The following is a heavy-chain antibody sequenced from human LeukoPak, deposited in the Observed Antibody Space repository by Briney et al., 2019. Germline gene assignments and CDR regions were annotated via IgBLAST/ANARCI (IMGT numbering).Heavy chain of an antibody. V-gene: IGHV1-69*13. CDR3: ARGGRSGSPGLYYYYGMDV. J-gene: IGHJ6*02. CDR1: GGTFSSYA. Sequence: SVKVSCKASGGTFSSYAISWVRQAPGQGLEWMGGIIPIFGTASYAQKFQGRVTITADESTSTAYMELSSLRSEDTAVYYCARGGRSGSPGLYYYYGMDVWGQGTTVTVSS. D-gene: IGHD3-16*01. CDR2: IIPIFGTA.